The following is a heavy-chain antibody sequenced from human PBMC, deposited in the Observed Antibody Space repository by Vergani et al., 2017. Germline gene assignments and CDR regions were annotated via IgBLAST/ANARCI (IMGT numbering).Heavy chain of an antibody. J-gene: IGHJ4*02. V-gene: IGHV4-31*03. Sequence: QVQLQESGPGLVKPSQTLSLTCTVSGGSISSGDYYWSWIRQHPGKGLEWIGYIYYSGSTYYNPSLKSRVTISVDTSKNQFSLKLSSVTAADTAVYYCARGADTAMVTGVFDYWGQGTLVTVSS. CDR1: GGSISSGDYY. CDR2: IYYSGST. CDR3: ARGADTAMVTGVFDY. D-gene: IGHD5-18*01.